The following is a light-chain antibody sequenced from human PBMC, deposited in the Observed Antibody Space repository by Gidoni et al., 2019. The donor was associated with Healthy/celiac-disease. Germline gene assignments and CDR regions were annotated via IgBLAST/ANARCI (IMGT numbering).Light chain of an antibody. CDR1: QSISSY. CDR3: QQSYSTPWT. V-gene: IGKV1-39*01. CDR2: AAS. Sequence: DIQMTQSPSSLSASVGDRVTITCRASQSISSYLNWYQQKPGKAPKLLISAASILQSGVPSRFSGSVSGTDFTLTISSLQPEDFATYYCQQSYSTPWTFGQGTKVEIK. J-gene: IGKJ1*01.